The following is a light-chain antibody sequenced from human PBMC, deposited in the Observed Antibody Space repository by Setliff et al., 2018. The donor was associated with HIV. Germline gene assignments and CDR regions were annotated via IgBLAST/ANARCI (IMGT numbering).Light chain of an antibody. V-gene: IGLV2-14*01. CDR3: SSYTSSSTYV. CDR1: SSDVGGYNY. CDR2: DVS. Sequence: QSALAQPDSVSGSPGQSLTISCTGTSSDVGGYNYVSWYQQHPGKAPKLMIYDVSKRPSGVSNRFSGSKSGNTASLTISGLQAEDEADYYCSSYTSSSTYVFGSGTKVTVL. J-gene: IGLJ1*01.